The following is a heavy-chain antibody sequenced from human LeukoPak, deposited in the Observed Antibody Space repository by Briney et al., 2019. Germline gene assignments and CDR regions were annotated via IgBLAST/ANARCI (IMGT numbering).Heavy chain of an antibody. CDR1: GGSISSYY. V-gene: IGHV4-59*08. CDR3: ARGRLTSGWYRN. Sequence: SETLSLTCTVSGGSISSYYWSWIRQPPGKGLEWIGYIYYSGSTNYNPSLKSRVTMPVDTSKNQFSLKLSSVTAADTAVYYCARGRLTSGWYRNWGQGPLVTVSS. D-gene: IGHD6-19*01. CDR2: IYYSGST. J-gene: IGHJ4*02.